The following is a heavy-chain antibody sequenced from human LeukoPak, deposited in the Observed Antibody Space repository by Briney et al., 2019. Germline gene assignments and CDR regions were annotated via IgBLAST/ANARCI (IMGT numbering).Heavy chain of an antibody. Sequence: ASVKVSCKASGYTFTSYYMHWVRQAPGQGLEWLGIINPSGGSTSYAQKFQGRVTMTRDTSTNTVYMELSSLRSEDTAVYFCARATLSDYYFNYWGQGTLVTVSS. V-gene: IGHV1-46*01. CDR3: ARATLSDYYFNY. CDR2: INPSGGST. CDR1: GYTFTSYY. J-gene: IGHJ4*02.